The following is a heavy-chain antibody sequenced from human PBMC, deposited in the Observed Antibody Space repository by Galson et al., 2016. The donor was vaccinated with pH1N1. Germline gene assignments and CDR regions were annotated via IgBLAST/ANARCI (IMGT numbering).Heavy chain of an antibody. J-gene: IGHJ3*02. CDR1: GLTFSGHY. V-gene: IGHV3-72*01. CDR2: IRNKANSYST. Sequence: SLRLSCAASGLTFSGHYMDWVRQAPGRGLEWVGRIRNKANSYSTIYAASVKGRFAISRDDAKDSVDLQMTSLQTEDTAFYYWVRVQLVGPNWGGGQGRAYDIWGQGTMVTVSS. D-gene: IGHD7-27*01. CDR3: VRVQLVGPNWGGGQGRAYDI.